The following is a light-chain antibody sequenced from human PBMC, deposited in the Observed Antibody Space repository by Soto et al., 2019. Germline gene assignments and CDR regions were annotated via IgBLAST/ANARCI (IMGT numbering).Light chain of an antibody. V-gene: IGKV3-20*01. CDR3: QQYSSSSLLT. CDR1: QSVDSNY. CDR2: GAA. Sequence: EIVLTQSPGALSLSPGERPTLSCRASQSVDSNYLAWYQKKPDQAPRLLIYGAASRAAAVPDRFTGSGSGTDFTLTISRLEPEDFAVYYCQQYSSSSLLTFGQGTKLEIK. J-gene: IGKJ2*01.